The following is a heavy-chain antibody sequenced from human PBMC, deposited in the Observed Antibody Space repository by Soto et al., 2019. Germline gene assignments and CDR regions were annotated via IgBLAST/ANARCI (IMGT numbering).Heavy chain of an antibody. V-gene: IGHV1-69*13. J-gene: IGHJ6*02. CDR2: IIPIFGTA. Sequence: GASVKVSCKASGGTFSSYAISWVRQAPGQGLEWMGGIIPIFGTANYAQKFQGRVTITADESTSTAYMELSSLRSEDTAVYYCARDPAGYYDSSGSLSRHYYYGMDVWGQGTTVTVSS. CDR1: GGTFSSYA. CDR3: ARDPAGYYDSSGSLSRHYYYGMDV. D-gene: IGHD3-22*01.